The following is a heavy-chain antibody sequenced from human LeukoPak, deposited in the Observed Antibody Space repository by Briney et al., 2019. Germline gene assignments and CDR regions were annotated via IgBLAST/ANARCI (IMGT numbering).Heavy chain of an antibody. CDR3: ARHYGYYYYYYMDV. CDR1: GGSISSYY. CDR2: IYYSGST. D-gene: IGHD4-17*01. Sequence: PSETLSLTCTVSGGSISSYYWSWIRQPPGKGLEWIGYIYYSGSTNYNPSLKSRVTISVDTSKNQFSLKLSSVTAADTAVHYCARHYGYYYYYYMDVWGKGTTVTVSS. J-gene: IGHJ6*03. V-gene: IGHV4-59*01.